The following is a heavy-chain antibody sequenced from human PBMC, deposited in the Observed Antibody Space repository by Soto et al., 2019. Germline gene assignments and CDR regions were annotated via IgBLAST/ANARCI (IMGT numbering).Heavy chain of an antibody. CDR2: MNPNSGNT. Sequence: ASVKVSCKASGYTFTSYDINWVRQATGQGLEWMGWMNPNSGNTGYAQKFQGRVTMTRNTSISTAYMELSSLRSEDTAVYYCARAHARSWYMFDPWGQGTLVTVSS. D-gene: IGHD6-13*01. J-gene: IGHJ5*02. V-gene: IGHV1-8*01. CDR3: ARAHARSWYMFDP. CDR1: GYTFTSYD.